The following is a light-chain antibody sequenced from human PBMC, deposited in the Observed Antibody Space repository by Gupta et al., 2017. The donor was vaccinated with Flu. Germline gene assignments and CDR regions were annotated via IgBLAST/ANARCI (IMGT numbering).Light chain of an antibody. J-gene: IGKJ1*01. CDR1: QSISSY. CDR2: AAS. Sequence: DMQMTQSPSSLSASVGDRVTITCRASQSISSYLNWYQQKPGKAPKLLIYAASSLQSGVPSRFSGSGSGTDFTLTISRLQPEDFATYYCQRCDTAPRTFGQGTMVEIK. CDR3: QRCDTAPRT. V-gene: IGKV1-39*01.